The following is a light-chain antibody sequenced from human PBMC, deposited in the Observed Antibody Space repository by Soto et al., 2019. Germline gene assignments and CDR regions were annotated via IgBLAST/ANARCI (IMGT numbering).Light chain of an antibody. CDR1: QSISMW. CDR2: KAS. CDR3: QQDNHYKWT. J-gene: IGKJ1*01. V-gene: IGKV1-5*03. Sequence: DVQMTQSPSTLSASVGDSVTITCRASQSISMWLAWYQQKAGKAPNLLIYKASSLEGGVPSRFSGSGSGTEFSLTISSLQSDDFVTYYCQQDNHYKWTLGQGPKVE.